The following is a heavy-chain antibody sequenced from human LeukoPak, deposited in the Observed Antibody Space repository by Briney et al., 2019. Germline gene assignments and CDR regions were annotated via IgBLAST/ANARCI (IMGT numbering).Heavy chain of an antibody. Sequence: ASVKVSCKASGYTFTSYGISWVRQAPGQGLEWMGWISAYNGNTNYAQKLQGRVTMTTDTSTSTAYMELRSLRSDDTAVYYCARDRIYDSSGYYYSAFDNWGQGTMVTVSS. J-gene: IGHJ3*02. D-gene: IGHD3-22*01. CDR2: ISAYNGNT. CDR3: ARDRIYDSSGYYYSAFDN. CDR1: GYTFTSYG. V-gene: IGHV1-18*01.